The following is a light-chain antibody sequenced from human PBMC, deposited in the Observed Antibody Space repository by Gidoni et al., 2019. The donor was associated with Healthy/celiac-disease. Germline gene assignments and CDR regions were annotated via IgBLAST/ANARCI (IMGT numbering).Light chain of an antibody. CDR3: QQYNNWPPLT. Sequence: EIVMTQSPATLSVSPGERATRSCRASQSVSSNLAWYQQKPGQAPRLLIYGASTRATGIPARVSGSGSGTEFTLTISSLQSEDFAVYYCQQYNNWPPLTLXGXTKVEIK. V-gene: IGKV3-15*01. CDR1: QSVSSN. J-gene: IGKJ4*01. CDR2: GAS.